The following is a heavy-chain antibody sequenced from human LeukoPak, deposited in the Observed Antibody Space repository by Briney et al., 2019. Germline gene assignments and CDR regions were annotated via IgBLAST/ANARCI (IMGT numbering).Heavy chain of an antibody. V-gene: IGHV3-53*01. CDR2: LYGGGST. J-gene: IGHJ4*02. D-gene: IGHD3-16*01. Sequence: PGGSLRLSCAASGFTVSNNYMSWVRQAPGKGLEWVSVLYGGGSTYYADSVKGRFTISRDNSKNTLYLQMNSLRAEDTAVYYCARSPSGEPTNWGQGTLVTVSS. CDR1: GFTVSNNY. CDR3: ARSPSGEPTN.